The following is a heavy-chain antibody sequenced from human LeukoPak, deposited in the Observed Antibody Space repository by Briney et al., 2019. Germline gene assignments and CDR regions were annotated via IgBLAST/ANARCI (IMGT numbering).Heavy chain of an antibody. CDR3: ARDLSNFDY. CDR2: ISTSGSSI. Sequence: GGPLRLSCAASGFTFSTYEINWVRQAPGKGLEWLSHISTSGSSIHYADSVKGRFTISRDNAKNSLYLQMNSLRVEGTAVYYCARDLSNFDYWGQGTRVTVSS. CDR1: GFTFSTYE. V-gene: IGHV3-48*03. J-gene: IGHJ4*02.